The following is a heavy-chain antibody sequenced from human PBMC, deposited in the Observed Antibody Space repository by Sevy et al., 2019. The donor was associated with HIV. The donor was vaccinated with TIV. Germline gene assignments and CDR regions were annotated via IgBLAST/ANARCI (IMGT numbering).Heavy chain of an antibody. V-gene: IGHV3-48*01. CDR1: GFTLSSYN. D-gene: IGHD5-18*01. CDR2: ISSSSSTI. J-gene: IGHJ4*02. CDR3: ARDSLSWIQSFDY. Sequence: GGSLRLSCAASGFTLSSYNMNWVRQAPGKGLEWVSYISSSSSTIYYADSVKGRFTISRDNAKNSLYLQMNSLRAEDTAVYYCARDSLSWIQSFDYWGQGTLVTVSS.